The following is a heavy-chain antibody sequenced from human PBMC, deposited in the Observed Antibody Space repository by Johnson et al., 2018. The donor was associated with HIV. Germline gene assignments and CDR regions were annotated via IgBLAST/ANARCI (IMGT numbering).Heavy chain of an antibody. Sequence: QLVESGGGVVQPGGSLRLSCAASGFTFDDYAMNWVRQAPGKGLEWVSGISWNSGSIAYADSVKGRFTISRDNAKNSLYLQINSLRAEDTAVYYCARIQYNFWSDPDAFDIWGQGTMVTVSS. V-gene: IGHV3-9*01. CDR1: GFTFDDYA. CDR2: ISWNSGSI. CDR3: ARIQYNFWSDPDAFDI. D-gene: IGHD3-3*01. J-gene: IGHJ3*02.